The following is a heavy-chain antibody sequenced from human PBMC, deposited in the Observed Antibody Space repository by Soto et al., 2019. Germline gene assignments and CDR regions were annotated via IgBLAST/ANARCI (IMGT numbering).Heavy chain of an antibody. CDR3: AKSQWELSSALDI. CDR1: GFTFSSYG. D-gene: IGHD1-26*01. CDR2: ISYDGSNK. V-gene: IGHV3-30*18. J-gene: IGHJ3*02. Sequence: GGSLRLSCAASGFTFSSYGVHWVRQAPGKGLEWVAVISYDGSNKYYADSVKGRFTISRDNSKNTLYLQMNSLRAEDTAVYYCAKSQWELSSALDIWGQGTMVTVSS.